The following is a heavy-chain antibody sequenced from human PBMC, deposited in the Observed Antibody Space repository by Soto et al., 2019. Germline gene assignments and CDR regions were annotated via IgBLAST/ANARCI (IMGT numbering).Heavy chain of an antibody. Sequence: QVQLQESGPGLVKPSQTLSLTCTVSGGSINSADYYWSWIRQPPGKGLEWIGYIYYSGSTYYNPSLKTRLTISVATSKNQFYLKLSSVTAADTAVFYCARMRRPEDSSAYTFDSWGQGTLVTVSS. V-gene: IGHV4-30-4*01. CDR3: ARMRRPEDSSAYTFDS. CDR1: GGSINSADYY. D-gene: IGHD3-22*01. CDR2: IYYSGST. J-gene: IGHJ4*02.